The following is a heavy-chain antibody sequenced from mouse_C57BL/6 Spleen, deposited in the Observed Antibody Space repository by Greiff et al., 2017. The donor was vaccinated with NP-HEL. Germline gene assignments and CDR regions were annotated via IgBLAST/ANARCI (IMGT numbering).Heavy chain of an antibody. CDR1: GYAFTNYL. V-gene: IGHV1-54*01. J-gene: IGHJ2*01. CDR2: INPGSGGT. CDR3: ARLVVYGNYFDY. Sequence: QVQLQQSGAELVRPGTSVKVSCKASGYAFTNYLIEWVKQRPGQGLEWIGVINPGSGGTNYNEQFKGKATLTADKSSSTAYMQLSSLTSADSSVYFCARLVVYGNYFDYWGQGTTLTVSS. D-gene: IGHD2-1*01.